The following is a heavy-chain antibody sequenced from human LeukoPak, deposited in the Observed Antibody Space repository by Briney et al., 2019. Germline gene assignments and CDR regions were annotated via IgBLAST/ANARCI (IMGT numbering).Heavy chain of an antibody. D-gene: IGHD7-27*01. V-gene: IGHV4-39*01. CDR1: GGSINTNNYY. CDR3: ARAPNWGSDY. J-gene: IGHJ4*02. Sequence: SETLSLTCTVSGGSINTNNYYWGWIRQPPGKGLEWIGSIYYSGSTYYNPSLKSRVTISVDTSKNQFSLKLSSVTAADTAVYYCARAPNWGSDYWGQGTLVTVSS. CDR2: IYYSGST.